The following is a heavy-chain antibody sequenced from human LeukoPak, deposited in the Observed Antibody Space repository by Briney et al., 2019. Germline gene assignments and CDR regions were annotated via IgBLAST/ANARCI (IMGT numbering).Heavy chain of an antibody. CDR2: IYTSGST. CDR3: ARRETYYDILTGYSHDAFDI. D-gene: IGHD3-9*01. Sequence: SETLSLTCTVSGGSISSGSYYWSWIRQPAGKGLEWIGRIYTSGSTNYNPSLKSRVTISVDTSKNQFSLKLSSVTAADTAVYYCARRETYYDILTGYSHDAFDIWGQGTMVTVSS. V-gene: IGHV4-61*02. J-gene: IGHJ3*02. CDR1: GGSISSGSYY.